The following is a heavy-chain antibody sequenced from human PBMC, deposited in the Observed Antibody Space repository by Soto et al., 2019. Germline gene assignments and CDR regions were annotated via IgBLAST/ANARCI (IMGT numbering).Heavy chain of an antibody. D-gene: IGHD3-9*01. CDR1: GCAFNTYS. J-gene: IGHJ6*03. Sequence: EVQLVESGGGLVKPGGSLRLSCTASGCAFNTYSMNWVRQAPGKGLEWVSSINEDSTYIYYADSLRGRITISRDNAKDSLFLQMNRLSPDDTAVYYCVRDLGRYFRSGYMDLWGDGATVTVSS. V-gene: IGHV3-21*02. CDR2: INEDSTYI. CDR3: VRDLGRYFRSGYMDL.